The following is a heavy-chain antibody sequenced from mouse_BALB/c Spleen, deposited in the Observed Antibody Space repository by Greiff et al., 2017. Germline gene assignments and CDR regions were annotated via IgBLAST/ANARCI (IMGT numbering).Heavy chain of an antibody. J-gene: IGHJ3*01. V-gene: IGHV1S16*01. CDR2: INPSNGGT. Sequence: QVQLQQSGAELVKPGASVKLSCKASGYTFTSYYMYWVKQRPGQGLEWIGEINPSNGGTNFNEKFKSKATLTVDKSSSTAYMQLSSLTSEDSAVYYCTSGPYYGYEFAYWGQGTLVTVSA. CDR3: TSGPYYGYEFAY. D-gene: IGHD1-2*01. CDR1: GYTFTSYY.